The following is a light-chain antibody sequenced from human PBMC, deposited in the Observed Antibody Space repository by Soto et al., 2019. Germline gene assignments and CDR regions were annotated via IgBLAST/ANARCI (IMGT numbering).Light chain of an antibody. CDR1: QSISSY. CDR3: QQSYSTQLT. CDR2: AAS. J-gene: IGKJ4*01. Sequence: DIQMTQSPSSLSASVGDRVTITCRASQSISSYLNWYQQKPGKAPKLLIYAASSLQSGVPSRFSGSGSGTDFTLTISSLQPEDFANYYCQQSYSTQLTFGGGTKVDSK. V-gene: IGKV1-39*01.